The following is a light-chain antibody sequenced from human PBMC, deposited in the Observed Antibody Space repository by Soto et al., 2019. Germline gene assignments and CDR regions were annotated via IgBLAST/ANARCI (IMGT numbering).Light chain of an antibody. J-gene: IGLJ2*01. CDR1: RSDVGVYNY. CDR2: DVS. V-gene: IGLV2-11*01. Sequence: QSALTQPRSVSASPGQSVTLSCTGSRSDVGVYNYVSWYQQHPGKAPKLMIYDVSKRPSGVPGRFSSSKSGNTASLTISGLQAEDEADYYCCSYGGGYTPLVFGGGTKLTVL. CDR3: CSYGGGYTPLV.